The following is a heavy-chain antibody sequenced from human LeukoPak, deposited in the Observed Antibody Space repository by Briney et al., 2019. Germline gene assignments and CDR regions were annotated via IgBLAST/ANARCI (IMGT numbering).Heavy chain of an antibody. D-gene: IGHD3-10*01. CDR2: ISYDGSNK. CDR1: GFTFSSYA. J-gene: IGHJ6*02. V-gene: IGHV3-30-3*01. Sequence: PGGSLSLSCAASGFTFSSYAMHWVRQAPGKGLEWMAVISYDGSNKFYADSVKGRFTISRDNSKNTLYLQMNSLRAEDTAVYYCARVAVYYVSGSYWAYGMDVWGQGTTVTVSS. CDR3: ARVAVYYVSGSYWAYGMDV.